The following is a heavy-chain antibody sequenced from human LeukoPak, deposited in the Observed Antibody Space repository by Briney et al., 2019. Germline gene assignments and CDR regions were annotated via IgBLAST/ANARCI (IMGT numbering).Heavy chain of an antibody. CDR2: ICYSGST. Sequence: PSETLSLTCTVSGGSISSYYWSWIRQPPGKGLEWIGYICYSGSTNYNPSLKSRVTISVDTSKNQFSLKLSSVTAADTAVYYCARLADYGGNSYYYYYGMDVWGQGTTVTVSS. V-gene: IGHV4-59*08. CDR1: GGSISSYY. J-gene: IGHJ6*02. CDR3: ARLADYGGNSYYYYYGMDV. D-gene: IGHD4-23*01.